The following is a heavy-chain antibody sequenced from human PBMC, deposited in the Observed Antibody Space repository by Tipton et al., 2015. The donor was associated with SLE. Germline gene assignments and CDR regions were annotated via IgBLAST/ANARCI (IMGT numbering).Heavy chain of an antibody. CDR1: GGSISSSSYY. D-gene: IGHD6-13*01. CDR2: IYYSGST. J-gene: IGHJ4*02. Sequence: TLSLTCTVSGGSISSSSYYWGWIRQPPGTGLEWIGSIYYSGSTYYNPSLKSRVTISVDTSKNQFSLKLSSVTAADTAVYYCARDGSSSGLLWGQGTLVTVSS. CDR3: ARDGSSSGLL. V-gene: IGHV4-39*07.